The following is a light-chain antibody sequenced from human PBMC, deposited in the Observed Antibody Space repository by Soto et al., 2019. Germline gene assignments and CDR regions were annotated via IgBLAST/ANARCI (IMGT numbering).Light chain of an antibody. V-gene: IGLV2-18*02. CDR3: SSYTSTSRYV. J-gene: IGLJ1*01. Sequence: QSALTQPASVSGSPGQSITISCTGTSSDVGKYDRVSWYQQPPGTAPKLIIYEVTNRPSGVPARFSGSKSGNTASLTISGLQAEDEADYYCSSYTSTSRYVFGAGTKVTVL. CDR2: EVT. CDR1: SSDVGKYDR.